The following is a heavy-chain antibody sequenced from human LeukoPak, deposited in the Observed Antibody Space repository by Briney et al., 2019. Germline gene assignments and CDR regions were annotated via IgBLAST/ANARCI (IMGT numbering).Heavy chain of an antibody. V-gene: IGHV4-4*07. CDR2: IYASDWDTQYSGST. D-gene: IGHD6-6*01. J-gene: IGHJ3*02. CDR3: ARDPIAARRNAFDI. CDR1: GASLSRYY. Sequence: SETLSLTCTVSGASLSRYYWTWIRQPAGKGLEWIGRIYASDWDTQYSGSTYYNPPLGSRVTMSVDMSRNLFSLQLTSVTAADTAVYYCARDPIAARRNAFDIWGQGTMVTVSS.